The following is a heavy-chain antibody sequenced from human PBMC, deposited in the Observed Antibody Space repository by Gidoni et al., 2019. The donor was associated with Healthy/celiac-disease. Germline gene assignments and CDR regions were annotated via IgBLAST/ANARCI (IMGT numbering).Heavy chain of an antibody. CDR1: GFTFSSYA. J-gene: IGHJ4*02. Sequence: EVQLLEAGGGLVQPGGSLRLSCAASGFTFSSYAMSWVRQAPGKGLEWVSAISGSGGSTYYADSVKGRFTISRDNSKNTLYLQMNSLRAEDTAVYYCAKDPVYSSGWPVDYWGQGTLVTVSS. V-gene: IGHV3-23*01. CDR2: ISGSGGST. CDR3: AKDPVYSSGWPVDY. D-gene: IGHD6-19*01.